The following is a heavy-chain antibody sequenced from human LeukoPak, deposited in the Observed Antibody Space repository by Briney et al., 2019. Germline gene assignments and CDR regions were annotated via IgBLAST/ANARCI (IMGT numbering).Heavy chain of an antibody. CDR1: GGTFSSYA. D-gene: IGHD3-22*01. V-gene: IGHV1-69*13. CDR3: SVTDDSSVVDP. CDR2: IIPIFGTA. Sequence: GASVKVSCKASGGTFSSYAISWMRQAPGQGLEWMGGIIPIFGTANYAQKFQGRVTITADESTSTAYMELSSLRSEDTAVYYCSVTDDSSVVDPWGQGTLVTVSS. J-gene: IGHJ5*02.